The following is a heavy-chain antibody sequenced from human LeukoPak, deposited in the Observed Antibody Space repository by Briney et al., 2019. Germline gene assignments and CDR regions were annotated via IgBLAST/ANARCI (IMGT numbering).Heavy chain of an antibody. J-gene: IGHJ6*03. CDR1: GGSISSYY. Sequence: PSETLSLTCTVSGGSISSYYWSWIRQPPGKGLEWIGYIYYSGSTIYNPSLKSRVTISVDTSKNQFSLKLSSVTAADTAVYYCARGSGSYHLWDYYYYMDVWGKGTTVTISS. V-gene: IGHV4-59*01. CDR2: IYYSGST. D-gene: IGHD1-26*01. CDR3: ARGSGSYHLWDYYYYMDV.